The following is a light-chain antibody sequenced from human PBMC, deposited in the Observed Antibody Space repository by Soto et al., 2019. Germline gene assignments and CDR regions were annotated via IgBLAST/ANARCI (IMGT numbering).Light chain of an antibody. CDR2: SNN. Sequence: QSVLTQPPSASRTPGQRVTISCSGSSSNIGSNTVNWYQQFPGTAPKLLIYSNNQRPSGVPDRFSGSKSGTSASLAISGLQSDDEADYYCAAWDDSLNGLVFGGGTKLTVL. J-gene: IGLJ2*01. CDR3: AAWDDSLNGLV. CDR1: SSNIGSNT. V-gene: IGLV1-44*01.